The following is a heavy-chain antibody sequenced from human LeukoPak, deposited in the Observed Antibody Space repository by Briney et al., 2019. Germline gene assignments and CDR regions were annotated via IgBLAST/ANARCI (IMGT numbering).Heavy chain of an antibody. CDR3: AKDLEYCGGDCYSDQFDY. CDR2: ISGSGGST. CDR1: GFTFSSYA. V-gene: IGHV3-23*01. D-gene: IGHD2-21*01. Sequence: GGSLRLSCAASGFTFSSYAMSWVRQAPGKGLEWVSAISGSGGSTYYADSVKGRFTISRDNSKNTLYLQMNSLTAEDTAVCYCAKDLEYCGGDCYSDQFDYWGQGTLVTVSS. J-gene: IGHJ4*02.